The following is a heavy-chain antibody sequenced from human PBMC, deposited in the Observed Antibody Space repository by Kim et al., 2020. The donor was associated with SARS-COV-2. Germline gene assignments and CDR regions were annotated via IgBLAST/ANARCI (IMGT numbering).Heavy chain of an antibody. V-gene: IGHV1-69*13. CDR2: IIPIFGTA. CDR3: ARGNTPYGDYGGIDY. Sequence: SVKVSCKASGGTFSSYAISWVRQAPGQGLEWMGGIIPIFGTANYAQKFQGRVTITPDESTSTAYMELSSLRSEDTAVYYCARGNTPYGDYGGIDYWGQGTLVTVSS. J-gene: IGHJ4*02. D-gene: IGHD4-17*01. CDR1: GGTFSSYA.